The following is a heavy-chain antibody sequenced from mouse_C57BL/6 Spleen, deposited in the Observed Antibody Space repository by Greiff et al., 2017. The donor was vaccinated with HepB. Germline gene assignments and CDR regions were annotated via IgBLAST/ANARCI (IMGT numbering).Heavy chain of an antibody. Sequence: EVKVVESGEGLVKPGGSLKLSCAASGFTFSSYAMSWVRQTPEKRLEWVAYISSGGDYIYYADTVKGRFTISRDNARNTLYLQMSSLKSEDTAMYYCTRDGDYGPYYFDYWGQGTTLTVSS. V-gene: IGHV5-9-1*02. J-gene: IGHJ2*01. CDR2: ISSGGDYI. CDR3: TRDGDYGPYYFDY. CDR1: GFTFSSYA. D-gene: IGHD2-13*01.